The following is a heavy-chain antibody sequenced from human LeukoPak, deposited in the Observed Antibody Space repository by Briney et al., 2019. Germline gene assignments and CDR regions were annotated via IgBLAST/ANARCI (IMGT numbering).Heavy chain of an antibody. CDR1: GGSISNYY. J-gene: IGHJ4*02. D-gene: IGHD5-24*01. Sequence: SETLSLTCTVSGGSISNYYWSWIRQPPGKGLEWIGYIYYSGSTNYNPSLKSRVTISVDTSKNQFSLKLSSVTAADTAVYYCARHTATIPFDYWGQGSLVPVSS. CDR2: IYYSGST. CDR3: ARHTATIPFDY. V-gene: IGHV4-59*08.